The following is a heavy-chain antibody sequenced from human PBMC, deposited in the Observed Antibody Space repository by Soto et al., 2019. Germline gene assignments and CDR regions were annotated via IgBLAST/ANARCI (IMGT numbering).Heavy chain of an antibody. CDR3: AKDVNYDMLAGYYYY. Sequence: DVQLLESGGGLVQPGGSLRLACAASGFNIGSYGMTWVRQAPGEGLEWVSTIRGSDGSTYHADSVKGRFTISRDISKNTLYLQMNSLRADDTAVYYCAKDVNYDMLAGYYYYWGQGTLVTVSS. CDR1: GFNIGSYG. CDR2: IRGSDGST. D-gene: IGHD3-9*01. J-gene: IGHJ4*02. V-gene: IGHV3-23*01.